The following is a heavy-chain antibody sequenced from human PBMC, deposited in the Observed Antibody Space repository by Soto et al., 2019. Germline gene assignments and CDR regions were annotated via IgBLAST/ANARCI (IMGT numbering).Heavy chain of an antibody. Sequence: QVQLVQSGAEMKKPGSSVKVSCQSSGGTFNTYAMNWVRQAPGQSTEWMGDISPMFGAANYAPKFQGRVTITADESTGTSYMQLRSLTSEDTALYCCAREVQVHTPAFVSWCQGTLVTVSS. CDR2: ISPMFGAA. CDR3: AREVQVHTPAFVS. V-gene: IGHV1-69*19. J-gene: IGHJ4*02. D-gene: IGHD3-10*01. CDR1: GGTFNTYA.